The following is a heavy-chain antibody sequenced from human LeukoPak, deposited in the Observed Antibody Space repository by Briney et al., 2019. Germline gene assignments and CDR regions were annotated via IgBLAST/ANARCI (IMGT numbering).Heavy chain of an antibody. CDR2: INPNSGGT. Sequence: GASVKVSCKASGYTFTGYYVHWVRQAPGQGLEWMGRINPNSGGTNYAQKFQGRVTMTRDTSISTAYMELSRLRSDATAVYYCARVMATREGRYFDYWGQGTLVTVSS. V-gene: IGHV1-2*06. J-gene: IGHJ4*02. CDR1: GYTFTGYY. CDR3: ARVMATREGRYFDY. D-gene: IGHD5-24*01.